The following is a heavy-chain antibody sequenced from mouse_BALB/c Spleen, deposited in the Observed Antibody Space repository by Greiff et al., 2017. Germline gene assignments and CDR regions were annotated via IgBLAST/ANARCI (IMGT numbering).Heavy chain of an antibody. Sequence: VQLQQSGPELVKPGASVKISCKASGYSFTGYYMHWVKQSHVKSLEWIGRINPYNGATSYNQNFKDKASLTVDKSSSTAYMELHSLTSEDSAVYYCARWDGYTGAMDYWGQGTSVTVSS. V-gene: IGHV1-31*01. D-gene: IGHD2-3*01. CDR3: ARWDGYTGAMDY. J-gene: IGHJ4*01. CDR2: INPYNGAT. CDR1: GYSFTGYY.